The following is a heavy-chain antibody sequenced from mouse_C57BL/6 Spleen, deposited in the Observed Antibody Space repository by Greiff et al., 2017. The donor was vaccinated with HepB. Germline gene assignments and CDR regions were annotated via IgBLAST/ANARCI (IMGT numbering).Heavy chain of an antibody. D-gene: IGHD2-4*01. CDR3: ARGKIYYNYARGSMDY. J-gene: IGHJ4*01. CDR2: IDPSDSYT. V-gene: IGHV1-69*01. Sequence: QVQLQQSGAELVMPGASVKLSCKASGYTFTSYWMPWVKQRPGQGLEWIGEIDPSDSYTNYNQQFKGKSTLTVDTSSSTAYMQVSSRTSEDSAVYYSARGKIYYNYARGSMDYWGQGTSVTVSS. CDR1: GYTFTSYW.